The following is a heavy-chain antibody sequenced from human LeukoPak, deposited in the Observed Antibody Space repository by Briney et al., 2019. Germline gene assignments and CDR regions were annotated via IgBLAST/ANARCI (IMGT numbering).Heavy chain of an antibody. J-gene: IGHJ3*02. Sequence: SQTLSLTCTVSGGSISSGDYYWSWIRQPPGKGLEWIGYIYYSGSTYYNPSLKSRVTISVDTSKNQFSLKLSSVTAADTAVYYCARWRRISMIVVVTNAFDIWGQGTMVTVSP. CDR3: ARWRRISMIVVVTNAFDI. CDR1: GGSISSGDYY. D-gene: IGHD3-22*01. CDR2: IYYSGST. V-gene: IGHV4-30-4*01.